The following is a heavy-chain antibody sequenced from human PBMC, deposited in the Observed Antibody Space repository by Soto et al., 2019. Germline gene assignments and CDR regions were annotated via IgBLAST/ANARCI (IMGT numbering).Heavy chain of an antibody. D-gene: IGHD2-2*01. CDR1: GFTFSNYW. CDR3: ARDPAYYFDY. Sequence: EVQLVESGGGLVQPGGSVRLSCAASGFTFSNYWMHWVSQAPGKGLVWVSSINNDGSSTSYADSVKGRCTISRDNAKNTLYLHMNSLRAEYAAVYYCARDPAYYFDYWGQGTLVSVSS. V-gene: IGHV3-74*01. J-gene: IGHJ4*02. CDR2: INNDGSST.